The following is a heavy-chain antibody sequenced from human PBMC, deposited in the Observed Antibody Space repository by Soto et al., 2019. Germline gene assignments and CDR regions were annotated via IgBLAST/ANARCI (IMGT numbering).Heavy chain of an antibody. CDR2: ISSNGVGT. CDR1: GFTFSNYA. CDR3: ARREQSDYYYMDV. J-gene: IGHJ6*03. D-gene: IGHD6-19*01. Sequence: GGSLRLSCAASGFTFSNYAMDWVRQAPGKVLEYVSGISSNGVGTYYANSVKDRFTISRDNSKNTLYLQMGSLRAEDMAVYYCARREQSDYYYMDVWGTGTSVTVSS. V-gene: IGHV3-64*01.